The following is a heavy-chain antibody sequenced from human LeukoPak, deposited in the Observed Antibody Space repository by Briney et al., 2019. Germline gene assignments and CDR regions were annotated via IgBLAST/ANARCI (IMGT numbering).Heavy chain of an antibody. Sequence: PGGSLRLSCAASGFTFSSYEMNWVRQAPGKGREWVSYISSSGSTIYYADSVKGRFTISRDNAKNSLYLQMNSLRAEDTAVYYCARDLGSGWSGRPFWGQGTLVTVSS. CDR2: ISSSGSTI. CDR3: ARDLGSGWSGRPF. D-gene: IGHD6-19*01. V-gene: IGHV3-48*03. CDR1: GFTFSSYE. J-gene: IGHJ4*02.